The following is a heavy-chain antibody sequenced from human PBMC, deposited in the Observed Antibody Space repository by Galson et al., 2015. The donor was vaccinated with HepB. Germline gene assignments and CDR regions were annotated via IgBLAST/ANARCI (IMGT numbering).Heavy chain of an antibody. D-gene: IGHD3-16*01. CDR2: TYYRSKWYN. CDR1: GDSVSTTSAA. Sequence: CAISGDSVSTTSAAWTWIRQSPSRGLEWLGRTYYRSKWYNDYGVSVKSRITINPDTSKNQFSLQLNSVTPEDTAVYYCARGTRGGSTTSYDYWGQGTLVTISS. J-gene: IGHJ4*02. CDR3: ARGTRGGSTTSYDY. V-gene: IGHV6-1*01.